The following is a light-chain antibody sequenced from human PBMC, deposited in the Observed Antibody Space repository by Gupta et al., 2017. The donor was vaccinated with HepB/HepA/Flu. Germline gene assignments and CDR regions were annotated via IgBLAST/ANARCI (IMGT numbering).Light chain of an antibody. Sequence: EIVMTQSPVTLSVSPGETATLYCRASQSISANFAWYQQRPGQAPRLRVYGISTRASAIPARFSGSGSGTEFTLSISNLQSEDSALYFCQQYNSWPLTFGGGTQVEI. J-gene: IGKJ4*01. V-gene: IGKV3-15*01. CDR1: QSISAN. CDR2: GIS. CDR3: QQYNSWPLT.